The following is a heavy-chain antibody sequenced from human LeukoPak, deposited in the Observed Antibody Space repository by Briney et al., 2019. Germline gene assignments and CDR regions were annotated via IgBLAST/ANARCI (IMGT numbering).Heavy chain of an antibody. CDR1: GYTFTSYG. V-gene: IGHV1-18*01. CDR3: AREVVGATTRHLDY. D-gene: IGHD1-26*01. CDR2: ISAYNGNT. Sequence: ASVKVSCKASGYTFTSYGISWVRQAPGQGLEWMASISAYNGNTNYSQKLQGRVTLTTDTSTSTAYMELRSLRSDDTAVYYCAREVVGATTRHLDYWGQGTLVTVSS. J-gene: IGHJ4*02.